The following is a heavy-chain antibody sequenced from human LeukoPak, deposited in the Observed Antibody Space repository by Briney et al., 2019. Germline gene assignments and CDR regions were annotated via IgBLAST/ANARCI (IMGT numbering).Heavy chain of an antibody. CDR2: IHYTGTT. V-gene: IGHV4-59*01. CDR3: AAQHQLVNTFDF. J-gene: IGHJ3*01. Sequence: SETLSLTCTVSGGSIRNYYWSRIRQPPGKGLEWIGYIHYTGTTNYNPSLKSRVTLSLDTSKNQFSLKVNSVTAADAAVYYCAAQHQLVNTFDFWGQGTMITVSS. CDR1: GGSIRNYY. D-gene: IGHD6-6*01.